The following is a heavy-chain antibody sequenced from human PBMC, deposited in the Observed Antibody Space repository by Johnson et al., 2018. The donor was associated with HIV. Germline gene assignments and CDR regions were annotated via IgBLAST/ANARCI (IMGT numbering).Heavy chain of an antibody. D-gene: IGHD2-21*01. CDR1: GFTFSAYA. CDR2: ISSDGTNK. V-gene: IGHV3-30*04. J-gene: IGHJ3*02. CDR3: ARPRRLFEGHDAFDI. Sequence: QVQLVESGGGVVQPGRSLRLSCAASGFTFSAYAVHWVRQAPGKGLEWLAIISSDGTNKYYADSVKGRFTISRDNSKNTLYLQMNSLRAEDTAVYYCARPRRLFEGHDAFDIWGQGTMVTVSS.